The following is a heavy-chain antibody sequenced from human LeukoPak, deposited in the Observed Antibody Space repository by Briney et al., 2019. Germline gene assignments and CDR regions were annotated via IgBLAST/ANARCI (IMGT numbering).Heavy chain of an antibody. CDR2: IYYSGST. CDR1: GGSISSYY. D-gene: IGHD2-15*01. V-gene: IGHV4-59*01. J-gene: IGHJ4*02. Sequence: SGTLSLTCTVSGGSISSYYWSWIRQPPGKGLEWIGYIYYSGSTNYNPSLKSRVTISVDTSKNQFSLKLSSVTAADTAVYYCARDRRVAFDYWGQGTLVTVSS. CDR3: ARDRRVAFDY.